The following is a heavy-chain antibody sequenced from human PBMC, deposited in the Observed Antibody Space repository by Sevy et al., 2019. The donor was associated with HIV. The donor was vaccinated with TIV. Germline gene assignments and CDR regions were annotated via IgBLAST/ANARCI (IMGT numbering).Heavy chain of an antibody. Sequence: EGSLRLSCAASGFTFSSYAMHWVRQAPGKELEWVAVISYDGSNKYYADSVKGRFTISRDNSKNTLYLQMNSLRAEDTAVYYCARDRNGGNYGSWFDSWGQGTLVTVSS. CDR1: GFTFSSYA. D-gene: IGHD4-4*01. J-gene: IGHJ5*01. V-gene: IGHV3-30-3*01. CDR2: ISYDGSNK. CDR3: ARDRNGGNYGSWFDS.